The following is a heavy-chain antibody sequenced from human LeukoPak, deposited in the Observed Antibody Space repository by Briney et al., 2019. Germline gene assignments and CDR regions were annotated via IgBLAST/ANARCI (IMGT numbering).Heavy chain of an antibody. V-gene: IGHV4-59*06. J-gene: IGHJ3*02. D-gene: IGHD4-17*01. CDR1: GGSISSYY. CDR3: ARERATVTTSGAFDI. Sequence: SETLSLTCTVSGGSISSYYWSWIRQHPGKGLEWIGYIYYSGSTYYNPSLKSRVTISVDTSKNQFSLKLSSVTAADTAVYYCARERATVTTSGAFDIWGQGTMVTVSS. CDR2: IYYSGST.